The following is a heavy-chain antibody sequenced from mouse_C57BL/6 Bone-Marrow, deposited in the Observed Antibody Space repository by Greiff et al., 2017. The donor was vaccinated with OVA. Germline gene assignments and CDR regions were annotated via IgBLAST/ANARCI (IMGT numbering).Heavy chain of an antibody. Sequence: EVLLVASWEGLVKPGGSLKLSCAASGFTFSSYAMSWVRQTPETRLEWVAYISSGGDYIYYAYTVNGRFTISRNNARNTLYLQMSSLKSEDTAMYYCTREGEGYFDYWGQGTTLTVSS. V-gene: IGHV5-9-1*02. CDR1: GFTFSSYA. CDR3: TREGEGYFDY. CDR2: ISSGGDYI. J-gene: IGHJ2*01.